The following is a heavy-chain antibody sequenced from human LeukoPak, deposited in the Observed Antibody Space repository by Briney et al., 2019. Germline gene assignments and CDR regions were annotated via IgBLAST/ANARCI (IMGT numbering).Heavy chain of an antibody. Sequence: ASVKVSCKASGGTFSGYAISWVRQAPGQGLEWMGGIIPIFGTANYAQKFQGRVTITADKSTSTAYMELSSLRSEDTAVYYCARDFKYSSSGYYYYYMDVWGKGTTVTVSS. J-gene: IGHJ6*03. CDR1: GGTFSGYA. V-gene: IGHV1-69*06. D-gene: IGHD6-6*01. CDR2: IIPIFGTA. CDR3: ARDFKYSSSGYYYYYMDV.